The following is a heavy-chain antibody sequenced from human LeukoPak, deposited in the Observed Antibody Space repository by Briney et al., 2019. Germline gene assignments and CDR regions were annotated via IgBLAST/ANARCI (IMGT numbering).Heavy chain of an antibody. V-gene: IGHV3-30*02. J-gene: IGHJ4*02. D-gene: IGHD5-12*01. CDR1: GFTLSSRG. CDR2: IRYDGSNK. Sequence: GGSLRLSCVTSGFTLSSRGMLWARQAPGKGLEWVAFIRYDGSNKYYADSVKGRFTISRDNSKNTLYLQMNSLRAEDTAVYYCAKDWGEVALVDNWGQGTLVTVSS. CDR3: AKDWGEVALVDN.